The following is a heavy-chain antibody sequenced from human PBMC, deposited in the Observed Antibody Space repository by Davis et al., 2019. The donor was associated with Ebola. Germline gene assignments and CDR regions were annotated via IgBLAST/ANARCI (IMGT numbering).Heavy chain of an antibody. V-gene: IGHV4-59*08. CDR3: ATRPRSETYYGVFDY. D-gene: IGHD3-10*01. Sequence: MPSETLSLTCTVSGDSISGNYWSWLRPPPGKGLEWIGYIYFTGTTNYNPSLKSRVTISVDTSKNQFSLKLSSVTAADTAVYYCATRPRSETYYGVFDYWGQGTLVTVSS. CDR2: IYFTGTT. J-gene: IGHJ4*02. CDR1: GDSISGNY.